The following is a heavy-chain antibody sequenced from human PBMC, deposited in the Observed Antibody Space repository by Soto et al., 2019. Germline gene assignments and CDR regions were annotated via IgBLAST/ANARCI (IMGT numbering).Heavy chain of an antibody. CDR3: ARQHDFWSGYYTNWFDP. CDR2: IYPGDSDT. D-gene: IGHD3-3*01. Sequence: PGESLKISCKGSGYSFTSYWIGWVRQMPGKGLEWMGIIYPGDSDTRYSPSFQGQVTISADKSISTAYLQWSSLKASDTAMYYCARQHDFWSGYYTNWFDPWGQGTLVTVPQ. CDR1: GYSFTSYW. J-gene: IGHJ5*02. V-gene: IGHV5-51*01.